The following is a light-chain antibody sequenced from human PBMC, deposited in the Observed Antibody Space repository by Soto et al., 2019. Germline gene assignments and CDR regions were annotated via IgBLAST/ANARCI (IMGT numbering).Light chain of an antibody. CDR1: QSVSSDY. V-gene: IGKV3-20*01. CDR3: QQYGSSPPT. J-gene: IGKJ2*01. CDR2: GAS. Sequence: EIVLTQSPDTLSLSPGERATLSCRASQSVSSDYLVWYQQKPGQAPRLLIYGASSRATGIPDRFSGSGSGTDFTLTISRLEPEDFAVFYCQQYGSSPPTFGQGTKVDNK.